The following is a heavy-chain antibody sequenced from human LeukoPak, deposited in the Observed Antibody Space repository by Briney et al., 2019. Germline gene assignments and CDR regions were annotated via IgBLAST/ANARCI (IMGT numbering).Heavy chain of an antibody. J-gene: IGHJ6*03. CDR1: GGSISSYY. V-gene: IGHV4-59*01. Sequence: SETLSLTCTVSGGSISSYYWSWIRQPPGKGLEWIGYIYYSGSTNYNLSLKSRVTISVDTSKNQFSLKLSSVTAADTAVYYCARVDIVVVVAASYYYMDVWGKGTTVTVSS. CDR2: IYYSGST. CDR3: ARVDIVVVVAASYYYMDV. D-gene: IGHD2-15*01.